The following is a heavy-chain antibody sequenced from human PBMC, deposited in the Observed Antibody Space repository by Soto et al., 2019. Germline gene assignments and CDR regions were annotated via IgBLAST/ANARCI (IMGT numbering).Heavy chain of an antibody. D-gene: IGHD2-15*01. CDR1: GGTFSSYV. Sequence: QVQLVQSGAEVKKSGSSVKVSCKASGGTFSSYVINWVRQAPGHGLEWMGGIMPIFGTPNYAQKFQGRVTISADESTSTAYMELSSLRSDDTAVFYCARSGVAAALGKPTRDAAFDIWGQGTMVIVSS. CDR2: IMPIFGTP. V-gene: IGHV1-69*01. CDR3: ARSGVAAALGKPTRDAAFDI. J-gene: IGHJ3*02.